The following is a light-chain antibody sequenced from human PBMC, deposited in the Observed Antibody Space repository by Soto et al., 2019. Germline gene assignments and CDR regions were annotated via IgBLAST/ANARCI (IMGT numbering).Light chain of an antibody. V-gene: IGKV3D-20*01. J-gene: IGKJ5*01. CDR2: DTS. Sequence: EIVLTQSPATLSLSPGERATLSCGASQSINSNYLAWYQQKPGLAPRLVIYDTSRRAPGIPDRLTGSGSGTDFTITISRLEPEDSAIYYYQQYGSSPTVGQGTRLEIK. CDR3: QQYGSSPT. CDR1: QSINSNY.